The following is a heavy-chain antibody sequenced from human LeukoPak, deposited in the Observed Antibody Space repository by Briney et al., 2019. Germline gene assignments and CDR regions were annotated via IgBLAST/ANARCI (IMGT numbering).Heavy chain of an antibody. J-gene: IGHJ4*02. CDR1: GFTFSSYG. CDR3: AKDRRAEYSFDY. CDR2: ISYDGSNR. Sequence: GGSRRLSCAASGFTFSSYGMHWVRQAPGKGLEWVAVISYDGSNRYYADSVKGRFTISRDNSKTTVYLQMNSLRPEDTAVYYCAKDRRAEYSFDYWGQGTLATVSS. V-gene: IGHV3-30*18. D-gene: IGHD5-18*01.